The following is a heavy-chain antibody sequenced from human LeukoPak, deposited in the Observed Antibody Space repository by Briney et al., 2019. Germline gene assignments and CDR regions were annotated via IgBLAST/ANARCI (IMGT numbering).Heavy chain of an antibody. D-gene: IGHD3-10*01. V-gene: IGHV3-7*05. Sequence: HSGGSLRLSCAASGFTFSGYAMNWVRQAPGKGLEWVANIKQDGSEKYYVDSVKGRFTISRDNAKNSLFLQMNNLRAEDTAVYHCARGGWFFDPWGQGTLVTVSS. CDR3: ARGGWFFDP. CDR1: GFTFSGYA. J-gene: IGHJ5*02. CDR2: IKQDGSEK.